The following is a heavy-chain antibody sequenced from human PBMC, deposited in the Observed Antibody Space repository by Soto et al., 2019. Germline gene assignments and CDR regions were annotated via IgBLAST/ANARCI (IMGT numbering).Heavy chain of an antibody. D-gene: IGHD5-12*01. V-gene: IGHV3-13*01. CDR2: IGSAGDT. CDR3: ARVVWGYSGYDYYFDY. J-gene: IGHJ4*02. Sequence: EVQLVESGGGLVQPGGSLRLSCAASGFTFSTYDMHWVRQATGKGLEWVSAIGSAGDTSYPASVKGRFTISRENAKNSWYLQMNSLRAGDTAVYYCARVVWGYSGYDYYFDYWGQGTLVTVSS. CDR1: GFTFSTYD.